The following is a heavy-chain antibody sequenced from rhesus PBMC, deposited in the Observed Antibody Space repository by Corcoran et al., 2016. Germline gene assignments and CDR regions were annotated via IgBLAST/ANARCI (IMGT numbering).Heavy chain of an antibody. CDR1: RYSIRRGYG. Sequence: QVQLQQSGPGLVKPSETLSLTCAVSRYSIRRGYGWRWIRQPPGKGRDGIGCIGGSSGSTNYNPSLKSRVTISKDTSKNQFSLRLSSLTAADTAVYYCAREIVGTANLDYWGQGVLVTVSS. CDR2: IGGSSGST. CDR3: AREIVGTANLDY. D-gene: IGHD1-44*01. V-gene: IGHV4-127*01. J-gene: IGHJ4*01.